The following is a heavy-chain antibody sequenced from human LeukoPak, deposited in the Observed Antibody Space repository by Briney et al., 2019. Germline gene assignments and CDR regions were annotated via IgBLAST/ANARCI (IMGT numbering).Heavy chain of an antibody. D-gene: IGHD1-26*01. Sequence: PSETLSLTCTVSGGSTSSYYLSWIRQPPGKGLDWIGYIYYSGSTNYNPSLKSRVTISVDTSKNQFSLKLSSVTAADTAVYYCAREKYSGSYPGVFDYWGQGTLVTVSS. J-gene: IGHJ4*02. V-gene: IGHV4-59*01. CDR2: IYYSGST. CDR1: GGSTSSYY. CDR3: AREKYSGSYPGVFDY.